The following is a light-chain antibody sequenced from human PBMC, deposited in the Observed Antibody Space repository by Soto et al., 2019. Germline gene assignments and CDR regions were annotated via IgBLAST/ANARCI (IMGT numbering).Light chain of an antibody. CDR3: QQYNDWPYT. V-gene: IGKV3-15*01. J-gene: IGKJ2*01. Sequence: EIVVTQSPATLSVSPGERATLSCRARQSVSDNLAWYQQKPGQAPRLLIHGASTRATAIPARFSGSGYGREFTLTISSLQSEDVAVYYCQQYNDWPYTFGQGIKLEIK. CDR2: GAS. CDR1: QSVSDN.